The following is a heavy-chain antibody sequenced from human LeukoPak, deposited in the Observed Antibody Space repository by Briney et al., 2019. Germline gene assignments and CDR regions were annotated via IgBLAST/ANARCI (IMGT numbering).Heavy chain of an antibody. J-gene: IGHJ4*02. CDR3: AKDMGMTTITGGFDF. CDR2: ISYDGRNK. Sequence: GRSLRLSCAASGFTFSSYGMHWVRQAPGKGLEWVAVISYDGRNKYYADSVKGRFTISRDNSKNTLYLQMNSLRTEDTALYYCAKDMGMTTITGGFDFWGQGTLVTVSS. V-gene: IGHV3-30*18. D-gene: IGHD4-11*01. CDR1: GFTFSSYG.